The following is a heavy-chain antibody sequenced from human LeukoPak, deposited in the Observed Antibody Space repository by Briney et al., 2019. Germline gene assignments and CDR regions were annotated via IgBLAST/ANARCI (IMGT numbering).Heavy chain of an antibody. CDR1: GVSISSYY. Sequence: SETLSLTCTVSGVSISSYYCSWIRQPPGKGLEWIGYISTSGSTDYSPSLKSRVTISVDTSKNQFSLQLRSVTAADSAVYYCAREDPQTRVPEGMDVWGQGTTVTVSS. J-gene: IGHJ6*02. CDR3: AREDPQTRVPEGMDV. CDR2: ISTSGST. V-gene: IGHV4-59*01. D-gene: IGHD4/OR15-4a*01.